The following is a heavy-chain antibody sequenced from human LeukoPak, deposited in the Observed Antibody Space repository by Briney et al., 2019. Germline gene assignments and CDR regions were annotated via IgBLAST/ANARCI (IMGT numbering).Heavy chain of an antibody. Sequence: GGSLRLSCAASGFTFSSYWMHWVRQAPGKGLVWVSRINSDGSSTSYADSVKGRFTISRDNAKNTLYLQMNSLRAEDTAVYYCAREEPELGYFDYWGQGTLVTVSS. D-gene: IGHD1-14*01. CDR2: INSDGSST. J-gene: IGHJ4*02. CDR1: GFTFSSYW. V-gene: IGHV3-74*01. CDR3: AREEPELGYFDY.